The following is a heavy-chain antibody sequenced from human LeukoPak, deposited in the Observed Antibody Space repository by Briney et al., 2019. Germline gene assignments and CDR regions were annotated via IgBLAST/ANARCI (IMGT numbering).Heavy chain of an antibody. V-gene: IGHV4-34*01. CDR1: GASISSYY. CDR3: ARGSLDNSLWFGELFPGALGFDP. J-gene: IGHJ5*02. Sequence: PSETLSLTCTVSGASISSYYWSWIRQPPGKGLEWIGEINHSGSTNYNPSLKSRVTISVDTSKNQFSLKLSSVTAADTAVYYCARGSLDNSLWFGELFPGALGFDPWGQGTLVTVSS. CDR2: INHSGST. D-gene: IGHD3-10*01.